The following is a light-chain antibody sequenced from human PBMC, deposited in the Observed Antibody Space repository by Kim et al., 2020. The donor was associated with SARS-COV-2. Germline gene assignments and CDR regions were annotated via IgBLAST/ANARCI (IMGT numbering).Light chain of an antibody. CDR3: SSFAANNILL. V-gene: IGLV2-8*01. CDR2: DVN. J-gene: IGLJ2*01. Sequence: ASGSPGQSVTISCSGIYNYISWYQQHPGKTPNLLIYDVNKRPSGVPDRFSGSRSANTASLTVSGLQADDEADYYCSSFAANNILLFGGGTKVTVL. CDR1: YNY.